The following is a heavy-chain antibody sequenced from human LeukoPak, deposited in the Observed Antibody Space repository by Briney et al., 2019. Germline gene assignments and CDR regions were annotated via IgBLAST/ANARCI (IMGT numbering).Heavy chain of an antibody. Sequence: GGSLRLSCAASGFTFSTYAMSWVRQAPGKGLEWVSAISGSGGSTYYVDSVKGRFTISRDNSKNTLYLQMNSLRAEDTAVYYCAKDSGDFWSNFDYWGQGSLVTVSS. CDR3: AKDSGDFWSNFDY. D-gene: IGHD3-3*01. V-gene: IGHV3-23*01. CDR1: GFTFSTYA. J-gene: IGHJ4*02. CDR2: ISGSGGST.